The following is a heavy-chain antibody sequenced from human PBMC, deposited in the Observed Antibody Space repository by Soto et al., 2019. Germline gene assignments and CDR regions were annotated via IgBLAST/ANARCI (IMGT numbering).Heavy chain of an antibody. CDR2: IIPTLGIA. J-gene: IGHJ4*02. V-gene: IGHV1-69*02. Sequence: QVQLVQSGAEVKKPGSSVKVSCKASGGTFSSYIISWVRQAPGQGLEWMGRIIPTLGIANYAQKFQGRVTITADKSTSTAYMELSSLRSEDTAVYYCARIQPYDCVDYWGQGTLVTVSS. CDR3: ARIQPYDCVDY. CDR1: GGTFSSYI. D-gene: IGHD2-21*02.